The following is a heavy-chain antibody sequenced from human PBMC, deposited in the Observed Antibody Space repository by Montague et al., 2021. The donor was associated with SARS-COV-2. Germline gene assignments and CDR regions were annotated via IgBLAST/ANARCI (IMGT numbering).Heavy chain of an antibody. V-gene: IGHV4-59*08. CDR2: IYNSGTT. CDR1: GASISNYY. J-gene: IGHJ6*02. CDR3: ARGPHYFYYGMDV. Sequence: SETLSLTCIVSGASISNYYWGWIRQSPGTGLEWIGYIYNSGTTKYNPSLQSRVTMSLDTSKNQFSLRLSSVTAADTAVYYCARGPHYFYYGMDVWGQGTTVTVSS.